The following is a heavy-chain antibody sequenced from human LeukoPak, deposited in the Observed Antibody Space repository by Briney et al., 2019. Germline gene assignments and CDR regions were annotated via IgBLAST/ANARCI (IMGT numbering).Heavy chain of an antibody. CDR3: AKDSPWLVPVGFDL. J-gene: IGHJ5*02. D-gene: IGHD6-19*01. Sequence: GGSLRLSCAASGFTFSSYAMSWVRQAPGKGLEWVSAISGSGGSTYYADSVKGRFTISRDTSRNTLYLQMKSLRAEDTPAYYSAKDSPWLVPVGFDLWGEGTVVTVSS. CDR2: ISGSGGST. CDR1: GFTFSSYA. V-gene: IGHV3-23*01.